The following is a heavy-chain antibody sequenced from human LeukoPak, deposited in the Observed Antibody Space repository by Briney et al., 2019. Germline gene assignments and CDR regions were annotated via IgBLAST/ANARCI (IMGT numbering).Heavy chain of an antibody. J-gene: IGHJ2*01. Sequence: GGSLRLSCSASGFTFSSYAMSWVRQAPGKGLEWVSTISGSGSIRHYANSVKGRFTISRDNSKNTLHLQMSSLRAEDRAIYYCAKEDILTGTAVYFDLWGRGTRVTVS. CDR1: GFTFSSYA. D-gene: IGHD3-9*01. CDR2: ISGSGSIR. V-gene: IGHV3-23*01. CDR3: AKEDILTGTAVYFDL.